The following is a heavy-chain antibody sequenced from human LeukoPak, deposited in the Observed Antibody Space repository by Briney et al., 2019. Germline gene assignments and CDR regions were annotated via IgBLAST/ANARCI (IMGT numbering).Heavy chain of an antibody. J-gene: IGHJ4*02. CDR1: GGSFSGYY. V-gene: IGHV4-34*01. CDR3: ARTFRESYYDFWSGYSTLDY. CDR2: INHSGST. Sequence: SETLSLTCAVYGGSFSGYYWSWLRQPPGKGLEWIGEINHSGSTNYNPSLKSRVTISVDTSKNQSSLKLSSVTAADTAVYYCARTFRESYYDFWSGYSTLDYWGQGTLVTVSS. D-gene: IGHD3-3*01.